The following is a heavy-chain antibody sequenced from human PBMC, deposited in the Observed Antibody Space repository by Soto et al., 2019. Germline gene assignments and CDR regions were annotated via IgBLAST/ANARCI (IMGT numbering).Heavy chain of an antibody. Sequence: SQTLSLTCAISVYSVSSNSAAWNWISQSPSRGLEWLGRTYYRSKWYNDYAVSVKSRITINPDTSKNQFSLQLNSVTPEDTAVYYCARRESISVAWFDYWGQGTLVSVSS. CDR1: VYSVSSNSAA. CDR2: TYYRSKWYN. J-gene: IGHJ4*02. D-gene: IGHD6-19*01. V-gene: IGHV6-1*01. CDR3: ARRESISVAWFDY.